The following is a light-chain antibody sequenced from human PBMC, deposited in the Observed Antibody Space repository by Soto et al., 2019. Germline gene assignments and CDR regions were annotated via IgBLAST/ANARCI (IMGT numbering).Light chain of an antibody. CDR1: QDISKY. V-gene: IGKV1-33*01. CDR3: QQYDNLRLT. J-gene: IGKJ4*01. CDR2: DAS. Sequence: DIQMTQSPSSRSSSLGDRDTITWEASQDISKYLNWYQQKPGKAPKLLIYDASNLETGVPSRFSGSGSGTDFTFTISSLKNEDIATYYCQQYDNLRLTFGGGTKVDIK.